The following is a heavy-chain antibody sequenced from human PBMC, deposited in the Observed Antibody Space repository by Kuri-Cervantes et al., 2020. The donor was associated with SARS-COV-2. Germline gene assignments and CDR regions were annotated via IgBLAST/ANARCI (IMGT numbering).Heavy chain of an antibody. J-gene: IGHJ4*02. Sequence: GSLRLSCSVSGGSMGNYYWRWIRQPPGKGLEWMGYVYYSGDTNYNPSLRSRLTVSVDTSRNQFSLELTSVTAGDTAVYYCVRLGDHYFDSWGQGTLVTVSS. V-gene: IGHV4-59*01. CDR2: VYYSGDT. CDR1: GGSMGNYY. D-gene: IGHD2-21*02. CDR3: VRLGDHYFDS.